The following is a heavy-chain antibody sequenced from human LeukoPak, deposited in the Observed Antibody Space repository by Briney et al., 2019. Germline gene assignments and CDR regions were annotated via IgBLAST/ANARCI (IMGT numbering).Heavy chain of an antibody. CDR1: GFTFSSYA. J-gene: IGHJ4*02. CDR3: ARGIAVAGPTYYFDY. D-gene: IGHD6-19*01. Sequence: GGSLRLSCAASGFTFSSYAMSWVRQAPGKGLEWVSAISGSGGSTYYADSVKGRLTISRDNSKNTLYLQMNSLRAEDTAVYYCARGIAVAGPTYYFDYWGQGTLVTVSS. V-gene: IGHV3-23*01. CDR2: ISGSGGST.